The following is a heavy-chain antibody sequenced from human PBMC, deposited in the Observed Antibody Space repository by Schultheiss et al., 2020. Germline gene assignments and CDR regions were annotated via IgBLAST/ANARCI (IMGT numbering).Heavy chain of an antibody. CDR2: ISSSSSYI. J-gene: IGHJ4*02. D-gene: IGHD6-13*01. Sequence: GGSLRLSCAASGFTFSSYSMNWVRQAPGKGLEWVSSISSSSSYIYYADSVKGRFTISRDNSKNTLYLQMNSLRAEDTAVYYCARDPQARYSSSFDWGQGTLVTVSS. V-gene: IGHV3-21*01. CDR1: GFTFSSYS. CDR3: ARDPQARYSSSFD.